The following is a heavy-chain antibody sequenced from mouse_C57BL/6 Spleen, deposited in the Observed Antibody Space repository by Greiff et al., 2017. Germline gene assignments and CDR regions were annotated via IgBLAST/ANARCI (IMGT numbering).Heavy chain of an antibody. J-gene: IGHJ2*01. D-gene: IGHD1-1*01. CDR3: ARRSPKIYGRRYGYFDY. Sequence: VQLQQPGAELVRPGSSVKLSCKASGYTFTSYWMDWVKQRPGQGLEWIGNIYPSDSETHYNQKFKDQATLSVDKSTSTAYMQLSSLTSENSAVYYCARRSPKIYGRRYGYFDYWGPGTTLTVSS. CDR2: IYPSDSET. CDR1: GYTFTSYW. V-gene: IGHV1-61*01.